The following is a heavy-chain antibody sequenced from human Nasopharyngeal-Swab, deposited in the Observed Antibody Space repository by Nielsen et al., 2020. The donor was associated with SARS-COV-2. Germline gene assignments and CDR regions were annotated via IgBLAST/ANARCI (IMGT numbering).Heavy chain of an antibody. Sequence: ETLSLTCAASGFTFNNYNFNWVRQAPGKGLEWVSSISSSSSYIYYADSVKGRFTISRDTAKNSLYLQMNSLRAEDTAVYYCARDGLDYDFWSAYFIDVWGQGTTVTVSS. J-gene: IGHJ6*02. CDR3: ARDGLDYDFWSAYFIDV. CDR2: ISSSSSYI. D-gene: IGHD3-3*01. V-gene: IGHV3-21*01. CDR1: GFTFNNYN.